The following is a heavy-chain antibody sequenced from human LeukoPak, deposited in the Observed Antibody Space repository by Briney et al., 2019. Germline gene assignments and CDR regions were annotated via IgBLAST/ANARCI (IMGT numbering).Heavy chain of an antibody. CDR2: IIPIRAIA. CDR1: GGTFSHYA. V-gene: IGHV1-69*04. J-gene: IGHJ3*02. D-gene: IGHD3-10*01. Sequence: ASVKVSCKASGGTFSHYAISWVRQAPGQGLEWMGRIIPIRAIANYAQKFQGRVTITAVKSTSTVYMELSSLRSEDTAVYYCARGEYYGSGSYYNGAFDSWGQGTMVTVSS. CDR3: ARGEYYGSGSYYNGAFDS.